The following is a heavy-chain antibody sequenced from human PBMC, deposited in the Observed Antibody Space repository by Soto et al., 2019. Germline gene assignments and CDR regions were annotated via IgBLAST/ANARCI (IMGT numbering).Heavy chain of an antibody. CDR1: GYSFTSYW. Sequence: GESLKISCKGSGYSFTSYWIGWVRQMPGKGLEWMGIIYPGDSDTRYSPSFQGQVTISADKSISTAYLQWSSLKASDTAMYYCARLSGFRGFSYYYMDVWGKGTTVTVSS. D-gene: IGHD3-10*01. J-gene: IGHJ6*03. CDR3: ARLSGFRGFSYYYMDV. CDR2: IYPGDSDT. V-gene: IGHV5-51*01.